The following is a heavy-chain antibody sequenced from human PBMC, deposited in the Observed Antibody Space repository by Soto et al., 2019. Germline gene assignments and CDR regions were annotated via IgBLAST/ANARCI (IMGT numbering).Heavy chain of an antibody. V-gene: IGHV3-20*04. D-gene: IGHD4-17*01. CDR1: GFSLDEYG. Sequence: EVQLVESGGGVVRPGGSLRLACAVSGFSLDEYGMSWVRQAPGKGLEWVSGMHRNGASTGYADSVKGRFTISRDDAKKSLYLQMNSLRAEDTAFYYCARDHRWGYEYGDYGDSWGHGTLVTVSS. J-gene: IGHJ5*01. CDR3: ARDHRWGYEYGDYGDS. CDR2: MHRNGAST.